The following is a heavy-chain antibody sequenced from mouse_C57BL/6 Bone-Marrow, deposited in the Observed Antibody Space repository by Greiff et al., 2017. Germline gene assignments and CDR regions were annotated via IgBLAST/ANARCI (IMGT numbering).Heavy chain of an antibody. CDR1: GYTFTDYE. V-gene: IGHV1-15*01. CDR3: TRSGGDYDGGD. J-gene: IGHJ3*01. CDR2: IDPETGGT. Sequence: VKLKQSGAELVRPGASVTLSCKASGYTFTDYEMPWVKQTPVHGLEWIGAIDPETGGTAYNQKFKGKAILTADKSSSTAYMELRSLTSEDSAVWYYTRSGGDYDGGDWGQGTLVTVAA. D-gene: IGHD2-4*01.